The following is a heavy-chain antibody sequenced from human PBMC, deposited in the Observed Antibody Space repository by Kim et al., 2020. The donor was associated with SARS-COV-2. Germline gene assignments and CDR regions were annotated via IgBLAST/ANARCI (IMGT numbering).Heavy chain of an antibody. V-gene: IGHV3-74*01. CDR3: TRGGQYSSSNFDY. CDR1: GFTFISYW. Sequence: GGSLRLSCAASGFTFISYWMHWVRQVPGKGLVWVSRINGDGSSTSYADSVKGRFTISRNNAKNTVYLQMNTLRDEDTADYYCTRGGQYSSSNFDYWGQGTLVTVSS. D-gene: IGHD6-6*01. J-gene: IGHJ4*02. CDR2: INGDGSST.